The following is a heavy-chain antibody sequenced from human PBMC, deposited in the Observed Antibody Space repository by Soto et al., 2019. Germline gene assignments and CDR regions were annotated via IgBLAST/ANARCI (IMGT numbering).Heavy chain of an antibody. J-gene: IGHJ3*02. CDR3: AREGYGGNSDAFDI. CDR2: IWYDGSNK. Sequence: QVQLVESGGGVVQPGRSLRLSCAASGFTFSSYGMHWVRQAPGKGLEWVAVIWYDGSNKYYADSVKGRFTISRDNSKNTLYLQMNSLKAEDTAVYYCAREGYGGNSDAFDIWGQGTMVTVS. CDR1: GFTFSSYG. V-gene: IGHV3-33*01. D-gene: IGHD4-17*01.